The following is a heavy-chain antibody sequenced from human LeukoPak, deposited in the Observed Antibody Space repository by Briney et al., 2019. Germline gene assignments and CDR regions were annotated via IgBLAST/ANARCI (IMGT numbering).Heavy chain of an antibody. CDR2: INPNSGGT. D-gene: IGHD1-7*01. CDR1: GYTFTGYY. CDR3: ARGVGARITGTSWDY. J-gene: IGHJ4*02. V-gene: IGHV1-2*02. Sequence: ASVKVSCKASGYTFTGYYMHWVRQAPGQGLEWMGWINPNSGGTNYAQKFQGRVTMTRDTSISTAYMELSRLRSDDTAVYYCARGVGARITGTSWDYWGQGTLVTVFS.